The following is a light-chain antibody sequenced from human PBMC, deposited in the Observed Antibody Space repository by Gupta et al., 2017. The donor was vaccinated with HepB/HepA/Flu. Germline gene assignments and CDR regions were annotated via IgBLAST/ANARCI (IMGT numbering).Light chain of an antibody. J-gene: IGLJ2*01. CDR1: SANIVSNY. Sequence: QSLLPQPPSSSGTPGQSVTIARSGSSANIVSNYVYWYQQLPGTAPKLLIYRNNQRPSGVPDRFCGSKPGTSASVAISGLRAEEEADYYCAAWYDSLSGVVFGGGTKLTVL. CDR2: RNN. V-gene: IGLV1-47*01. CDR3: AAWYDSLSGVV.